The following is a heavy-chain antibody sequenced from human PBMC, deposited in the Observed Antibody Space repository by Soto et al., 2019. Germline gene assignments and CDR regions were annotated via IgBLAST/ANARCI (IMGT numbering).Heavy chain of an antibody. V-gene: IGHV4-59*01. Sequence: SEALSVTCTVAGGASSSYYWSWIRQPPGKGLEWIGYIYYSGSTNYNPSLKSRVTISVDTSKNHFSLQLSPLTAADTALHSCESGAPDRYSYGHGPPNWYFDPRGRGTLVTVSS. CDR2: IYYSGST. CDR1: GGASSSYY. D-gene: IGHD5-18*01. J-gene: IGHJ2*01. CDR3: ESGAPDRYSYGHGPPNWYFDP.